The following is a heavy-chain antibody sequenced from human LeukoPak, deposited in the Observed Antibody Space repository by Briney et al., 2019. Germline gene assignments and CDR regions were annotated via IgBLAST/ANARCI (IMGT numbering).Heavy chain of an antibody. CDR2: ISSSSSYI. J-gene: IGHJ4*02. V-gene: IGHV3-21*01. Sequence: PGGSLRPSCAASGFTFSSYSMNWVRQAPGKGLEWVTSISSSSSYIYYADSVKGRFTISRDNAKNSLYLQMNSLRAEDTAVYYCASGVAAAGYYFDYWGQGTLVTVSS. D-gene: IGHD6-13*01. CDR3: ASGVAAAGYYFDY. CDR1: GFTFSSYS.